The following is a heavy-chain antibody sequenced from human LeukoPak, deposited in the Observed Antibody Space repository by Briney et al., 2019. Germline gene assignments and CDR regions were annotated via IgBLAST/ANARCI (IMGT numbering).Heavy chain of an antibody. V-gene: IGHV3-9*01. J-gene: IGHJ4*02. D-gene: IGHD6-13*01. CDR3: ARAAGYSSSWYSWYYFDY. Sequence: GGSLRLSCAASGFTFDDYAMHWVRQAPGKGLEWVSGISWNSGSIGYADSVKGRFTISRDNAKNSLYLQMNSLRAEDTAVYYCARAAGYSSSWYSWYYFDYWGQGTLVTVSS. CDR2: ISWNSGSI. CDR1: GFTFDDYA.